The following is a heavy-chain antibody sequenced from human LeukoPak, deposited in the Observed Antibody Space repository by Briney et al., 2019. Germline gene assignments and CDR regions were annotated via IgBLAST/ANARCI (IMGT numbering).Heavy chain of an antibody. J-gene: IGHJ3*01. Sequence: SETLSLTCIVSGGSIRRSSHYWGWIRQSPVKGLEWIGSIHYSGFTYYNPSLKSRVTISGGTSKNQFSLKLSSVTAADTAVYFCARDQSDSSGYYYSPDAFDFWGQGTMVTVSS. V-gene: IGHV4-39*07. CDR3: ARDQSDSSGYYYSPDAFDF. D-gene: IGHD3-22*01. CDR1: GGSIRRSSHY. CDR2: IHYSGFT.